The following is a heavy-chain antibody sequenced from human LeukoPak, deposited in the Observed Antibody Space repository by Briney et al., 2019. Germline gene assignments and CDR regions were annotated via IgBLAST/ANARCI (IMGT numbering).Heavy chain of an antibody. D-gene: IGHD6-13*01. V-gene: IGHV3-21*01. CDR3: ARQSSSWYWIRVWFDP. Sequence: GGSLRLSCAASGFTFSSYSMNWVRQAPGKGLEWVSSISSSSSYIYYADSVKGRFTISRDNAKNSLYLQMNSLRAEDTAVYYCARQSSSWYWIRVWFDPWGQGTLVTVSS. CDR1: GFTFSSYS. CDR2: ISSSSSYI. J-gene: IGHJ5*02.